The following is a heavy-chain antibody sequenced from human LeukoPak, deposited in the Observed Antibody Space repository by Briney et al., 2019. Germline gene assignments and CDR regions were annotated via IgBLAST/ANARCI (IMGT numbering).Heavy chain of an antibody. J-gene: IGHJ3*02. D-gene: IGHD5-12*01. Sequence: SVKVSCKASGGTFSSYAISWVRPAPGQGLEWMGGIIPIFGTANYAQKFQGRVTITADESTSTAYMELSSLRSEDTAVYYCARDAGGGYENAFDIWGQGTMVTVSS. V-gene: IGHV1-69*13. CDR1: GGTFSSYA. CDR2: IIPIFGTA. CDR3: ARDAGGGYENAFDI.